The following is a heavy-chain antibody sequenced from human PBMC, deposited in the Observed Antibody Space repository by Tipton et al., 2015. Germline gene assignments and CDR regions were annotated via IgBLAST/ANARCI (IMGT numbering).Heavy chain of an antibody. CDR3: ARDGQQPPGVDY. CDR2: INQDGSEI. Sequence: SLRLSCAASGFTFSSYWMSWVRQAPGKGLEWVANINQDGSEIYYVDSVKGRFTISRDNAKNSLYLQMNSLRAEDTTVYYCARDGQQPPGVDYWGQGTLVTVSS. V-gene: IGHV3-7*01. J-gene: IGHJ4*02. CDR1: GFTFSSYW. D-gene: IGHD6-13*01.